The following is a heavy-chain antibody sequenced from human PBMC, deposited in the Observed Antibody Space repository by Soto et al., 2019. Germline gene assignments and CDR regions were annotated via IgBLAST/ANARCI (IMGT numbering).Heavy chain of an antibody. J-gene: IGHJ4*02. CDR1: GGTFSRNT. Sequence: SVKVSCKASGGTFSRNTISWLRQSPGQGLEWMGGIIPIFGTANYAQKFQGRVTITADESTSTAYMELNRLRSEDTAVYYCARQFHYDSSGYYYAYWGQGTLVTVSS. CDR2: IIPIFGTA. V-gene: IGHV1-69*13. D-gene: IGHD3-22*01. CDR3: ARQFHYDSSGYYYAY.